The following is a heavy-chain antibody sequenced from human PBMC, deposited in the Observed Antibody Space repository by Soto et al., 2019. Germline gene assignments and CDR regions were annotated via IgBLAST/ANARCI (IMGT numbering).Heavy chain of an antibody. Sequence: GGSLRLSCAASGFTFSSYSMNWVRQAPGKGLEWVSSISSSSSYIYYADSVKGRFTISRDNAKNSLYLQMNSLRAEDTAVYYCARDLVGSGYVDAEYYYYGMDVWGQGTTVTVSS. CDR3: ARDLVGSGYVDAEYYYYGMDV. J-gene: IGHJ6*02. D-gene: IGHD5-12*01. CDR2: ISSSSSYI. V-gene: IGHV3-21*01. CDR1: GFTFSSYS.